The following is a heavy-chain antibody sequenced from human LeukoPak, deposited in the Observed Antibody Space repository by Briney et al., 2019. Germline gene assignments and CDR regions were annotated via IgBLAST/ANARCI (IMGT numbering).Heavy chain of an antibody. V-gene: IGHV3-30*18. D-gene: IGHD3-22*01. CDR3: AKKTYYYDSSGYYGY. Sequence: PGKSLRLSCAASGLTFRNYIMHWVRQAPGKGLDRVAVILEDGSYQSYADSVKGRFTISRDNSKNTLYLQMNSLRAEDTAVYYCAKKTYYYDSSGYYGYWGQGTLVTVSS. CDR2: ILEDGSYQ. CDR1: GLTFRNYI. J-gene: IGHJ4*02.